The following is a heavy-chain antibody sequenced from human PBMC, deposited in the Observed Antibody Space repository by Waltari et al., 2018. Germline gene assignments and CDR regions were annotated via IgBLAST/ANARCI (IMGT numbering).Heavy chain of an antibody. CDR1: GFTFSSYG. D-gene: IGHD2-15*01. CDR2: ISYDGSNK. Sequence: QVQLVESGGGVVQPGRSLRLSCAASGFTFSSYGMHWVRQAPGKGLEWVEGISYDGSNKYYADSVKGRFTISRDNSKNTLYLQMNSLRAEDTAVYYCATDIVVVVAATEEYFQHWGQGTLVTVSS. V-gene: IGHV3-30*03. CDR3: ATDIVVVVAATEEYFQH. J-gene: IGHJ1*01.